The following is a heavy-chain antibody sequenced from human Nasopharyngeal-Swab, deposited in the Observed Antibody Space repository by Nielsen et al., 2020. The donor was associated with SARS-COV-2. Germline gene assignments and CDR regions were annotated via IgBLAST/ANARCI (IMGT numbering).Heavy chain of an antibody. D-gene: IGHD5-24*01. J-gene: IGHJ4*02. CDR1: GFTVSSNY. CDR2: IYSCGST. Sequence: LSLTCAASGFTVSSNYMSWVRQAPGKGLEWVSVIYSCGSTYYADSVKGRFTISRDSSRNTLYLQMNSLTAEDTAVYYCARVLDGYNGFDYWGQGTLVTVSS. CDR3: ARVLDGYNGFDY. V-gene: IGHV3-53*01.